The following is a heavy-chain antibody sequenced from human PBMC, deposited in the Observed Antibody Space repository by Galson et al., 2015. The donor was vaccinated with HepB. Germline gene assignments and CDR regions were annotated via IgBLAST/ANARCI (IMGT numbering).Heavy chain of an antibody. D-gene: IGHD7-27*01. V-gene: IGHV3-7*03. Sequence: SLRLSCAASGFTFSPIWMRWVRQAPGKGLEWVANIKGVGSEAYYVDSVKGRFTISRGNARNSLYLQMNSLTAEDTALYYCARDWNWGLDYWGQGTLVTVSS. CDR3: ARDWNWGLDY. CDR1: GFTFSPIW. J-gene: IGHJ4*02. CDR2: IKGVGSEA.